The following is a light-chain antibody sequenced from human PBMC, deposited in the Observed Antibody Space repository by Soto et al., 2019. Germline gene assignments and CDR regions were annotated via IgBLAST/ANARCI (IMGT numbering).Light chain of an antibody. V-gene: IGLV2-14*03. J-gene: IGLJ2*01. Sequence: QSALTQPASVSGSPGQSITISCTGTSRDVGGYTYVSWYQHHPGKVPKLIIYDVSTRHSGVSSRFSGSKSGNTASLTISGLQADDEADYYCASYTSRSTVVVGGGTKLTVL. CDR1: SRDVGGYTY. CDR3: ASYTSRSTVV. CDR2: DVS.